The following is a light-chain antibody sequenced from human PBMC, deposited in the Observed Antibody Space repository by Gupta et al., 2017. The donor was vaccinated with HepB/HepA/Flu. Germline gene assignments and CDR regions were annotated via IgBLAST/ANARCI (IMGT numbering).Light chain of an antibody. Sequence: QSALTQPASVSGSPGQSITITCTGTSSDVGGYNYVSWYQQHPGKAPKRRIFDDSNRPSGVSNRFSGSKSGNTASPTITGLQAEDEADDYCNSHTSSSTLVVFGGGTKLTVL. J-gene: IGLJ2*01. CDR1: SSDVGGYNY. CDR3: NSHTSSSTLVV. V-gene: IGLV2-14*01. CDR2: DDS.